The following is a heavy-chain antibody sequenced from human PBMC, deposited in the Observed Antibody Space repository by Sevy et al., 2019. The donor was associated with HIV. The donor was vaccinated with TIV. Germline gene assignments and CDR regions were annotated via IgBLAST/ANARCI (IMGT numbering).Heavy chain of an antibody. D-gene: IGHD1-26*01. CDR2: IKDDGSRA. CDR3: ARGKLGGSTTYLHLDY. Sequence: GGSLRLSCAASGFTFRRYWMHWVRQAPGKGLMWVSHIKDDGSRAFFADSVKGRFTISRDNAKNTLYLQMNSLRAEDTAIYYCARGKLGGSTTYLHLDYWGLGTLVTVSS. V-gene: IGHV3-74*01. J-gene: IGHJ4*02. CDR1: GFTFRRYW.